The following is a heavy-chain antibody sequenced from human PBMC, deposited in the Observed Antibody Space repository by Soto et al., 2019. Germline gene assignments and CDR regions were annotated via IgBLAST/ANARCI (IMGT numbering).Heavy chain of an antibody. CDR3: ASRVTTGTYGAPYFQH. J-gene: IGHJ1*01. CDR1: GFTFSSHG. CDR2: ISFDAINK. Sequence: PGGSLRLSCAASGFTFSSHGMHWVRQAPGKGLEWVAVISFDAINKYYADSVKGRFTISRDNSKNKLYLQMDSLRVEDTAVYYCASRVTTGTYGAPYFQHWGLGTLVTGSS. D-gene: IGHD1-26*01. V-gene: IGHV3-30*03.